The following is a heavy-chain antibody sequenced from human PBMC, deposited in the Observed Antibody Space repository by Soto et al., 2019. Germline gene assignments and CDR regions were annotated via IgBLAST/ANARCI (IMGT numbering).Heavy chain of an antibody. J-gene: IGHJ1*01. CDR1: GGSISSSSYY. Sequence: SETLSLTCTVSGGSISSSSYYWGWIRQPPGKGLEWIGSIYYSGSTYHNPSLKSRVTISVDTSKNQFSLKLSSVTAADTAVYYCARTYCGGDCSHTPEYFQHWGQGTLVTVSS. CDR3: ARTYCGGDCSHTPEYFQH. V-gene: IGHV4-39*01. D-gene: IGHD2-21*01. CDR2: IYYSGST.